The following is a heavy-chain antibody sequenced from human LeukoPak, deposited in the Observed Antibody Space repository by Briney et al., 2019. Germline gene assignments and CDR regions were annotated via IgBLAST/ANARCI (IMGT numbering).Heavy chain of an antibody. CDR2: ISPRGGST. J-gene: IGHJ5*02. CDR1: VYTFTSNY. V-gene: IGHV1-2*02. CDR3: ARALHRYWNDAGHWFEP. Sequence: GASLKPSSTPFVYTFTSNYIHWVRQSPGHRPEGMGVISPRGGSTTYAQKFQGRVTMTRETSISTAYMELSRLRSDDTAVYYCARALHRYWNDAGHWFEPWGQGTLVTVSS. D-gene: IGHD1-1*01.